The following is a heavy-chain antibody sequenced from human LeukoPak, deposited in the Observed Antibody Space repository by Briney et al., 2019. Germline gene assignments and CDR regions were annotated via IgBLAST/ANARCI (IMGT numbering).Heavy chain of an antibody. CDR2: INHSGST. CDR3: ARDRRDSSSWTYYYYYMDV. V-gene: IGHV4-34*01. Sequence: SETLSLTCAVYGGSFSGYYWSWIRQPPGKGLEWIGEINHSGSTNYNPSLKSRVTISVDTSKNQFSLKLSSVTAADTAVYYCARDRRDSSSWTYYYYYMDVWGKGTTVTISS. CDR1: GGSFSGYY. D-gene: IGHD6-13*01. J-gene: IGHJ6*03.